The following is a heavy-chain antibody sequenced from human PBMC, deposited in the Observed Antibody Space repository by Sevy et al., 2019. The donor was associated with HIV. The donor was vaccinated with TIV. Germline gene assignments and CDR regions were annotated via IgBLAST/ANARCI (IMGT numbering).Heavy chain of an antibody. Sequence: GGSLRLSCAASGFTFSSYAMNWVHQAPGKGLDWVSSVSVTGRSTYYADSVEGRFTISRDNSKSTLYLQMNSLRADDTAVYYCAKGYCSGGSCPRDYYYYGMDVWGQGTTVTVSS. CDR3: AKGYCSGGSCPRDYYYYGMDV. J-gene: IGHJ6*02. D-gene: IGHD2-15*01. V-gene: IGHV3-23*01. CDR1: GFTFSSYA. CDR2: VSVTGRST.